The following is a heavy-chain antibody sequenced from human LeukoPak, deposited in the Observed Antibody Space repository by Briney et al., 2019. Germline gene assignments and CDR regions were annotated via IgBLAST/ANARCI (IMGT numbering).Heavy chain of an antibody. V-gene: IGHV4-61*01. J-gene: IGHJ4*02. CDR2: IYYSGST. Sequence: SETLSLTCTVSGYSISSGYYWGWIRQPPGKGLEWIGYIYYSGSTNYNPSLKSRVIISVDPSKNQFSMKLSAVTAAATAVYYCGSYQSGEFDYWGQGTLVTVSS. CDR1: GYSISSGYY. CDR3: GSYQSGEFDY. D-gene: IGHD7-27*01.